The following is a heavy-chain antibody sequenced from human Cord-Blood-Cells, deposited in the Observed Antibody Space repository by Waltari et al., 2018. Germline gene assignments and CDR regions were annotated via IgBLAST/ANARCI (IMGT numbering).Heavy chain of an antibody. CDR3: ARASITGDDAFDI. D-gene: IGHD7-27*01. Sequence: QVQLVQSGAEVKKPGASVKVSCKASGYTFTGYYRHWVRQAPGQGLEWIGWINPNSGGTNYAQKFQGWVTMTRDTSISTAYMELSRLRSDDTAVYYCARASITGDDAFDIWGQGTMVTVSS. J-gene: IGHJ3*02. CDR1: GYTFTGYY. CDR2: INPNSGGT. V-gene: IGHV1-2*04.